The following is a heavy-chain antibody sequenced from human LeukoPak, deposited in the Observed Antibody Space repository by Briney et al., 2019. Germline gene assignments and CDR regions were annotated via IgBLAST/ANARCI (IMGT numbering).Heavy chain of an antibody. CDR1: GFTFSNAW. Sequence: GGSLRLSCAASGFTFSNAWMSWVRRAPGKGLEWVGRIKSKTDGGTTDYAAPVKGRFTISRDDSKNTLYLQMNSLKTEDTAVYYCTTAYLSIAAAGRGYFDYWGQGTLVTVSS. CDR3: TTAYLSIAAAGRGYFDY. J-gene: IGHJ4*02. D-gene: IGHD6-13*01. V-gene: IGHV3-15*01. CDR2: IKSKTDGGTT.